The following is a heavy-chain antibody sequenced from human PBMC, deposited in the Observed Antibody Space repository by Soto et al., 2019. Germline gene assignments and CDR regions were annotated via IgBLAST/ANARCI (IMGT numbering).Heavy chain of an antibody. CDR3: ATPTPLRGTIITNIHFDY. CDR2: FNPEDGEV. Sequence: QVQLVQSGAEVKRPGASVMVSCQISGHTLTELSIHWVRQAPGQGLEWVGGFNPEDGEVLSSQSLQVRVTFTQHTVTATVYMELSSLTSDETAVYYCATPTPLRGTIITNIHFDYWGQGTLVTVSS. CDR1: GHTLTELS. D-gene: IGHD1-7*01. J-gene: IGHJ4*02. V-gene: IGHV1-24*01.